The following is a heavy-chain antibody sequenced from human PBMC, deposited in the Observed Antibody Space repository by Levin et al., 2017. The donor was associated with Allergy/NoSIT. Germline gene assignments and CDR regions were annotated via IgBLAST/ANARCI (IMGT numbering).Heavy chain of an antibody. CDR1: GASVRSDPYY. D-gene: IGHD3-22*01. Sequence: SPTLSLPCTVSGASVRSDPYYWTWIRQPPGKGLEWIGYIYYSGSTNFNPSLRGRVTISTDASKNQVSLKLTSVTAADTAVYYCARGQIHYYDSSGRYYYYSGMDVWGQGTTVTVSS. V-gene: IGHV4-61*01. CDR3: ARGQIHYYDSSGRYYYYSGMDV. CDR2: IYYSGST. J-gene: IGHJ6*02.